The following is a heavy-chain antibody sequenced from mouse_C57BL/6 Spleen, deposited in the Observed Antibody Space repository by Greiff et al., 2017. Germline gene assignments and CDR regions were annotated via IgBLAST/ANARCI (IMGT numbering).Heavy chain of an antibody. CDR3: ARFFYGSRDYYAMDY. CDR1: GYTFTSYW. CDR2: IDPSDSET. J-gene: IGHJ4*01. Sequence: QVQLQQPGAELVRPGSSVKLSCKASGYTFTSYWMPWVKQRPIQGLEWIGNIDPSDSETHYNQKFKDKATLTVDKSSSTAYMQLSSLTSEDSAVYYCARFFYGSRDYYAMDYWGQGTSVTVSS. V-gene: IGHV1-52*01. D-gene: IGHD1-1*01.